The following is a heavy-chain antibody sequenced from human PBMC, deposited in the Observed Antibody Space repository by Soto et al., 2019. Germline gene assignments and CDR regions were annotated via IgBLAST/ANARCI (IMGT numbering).Heavy chain of an antibody. CDR1: GGTFSSYA. J-gene: IGHJ6*02. Sequence: GASVKVSCKASGGTFSSYAISWVRQAPGQGLERMGGIIPIFGTANYVQKFQGRVTITADESTSTAYMELSSLSSEDTAVYFCVLSSGRSSPYSDYYYGMDVWGQGTTVTVSS. V-gene: IGHV1-69*13. CDR2: IIPIFGTA. D-gene: IGHD3-16*02. CDR3: VLSSGRSSPYSDYYYGMDV.